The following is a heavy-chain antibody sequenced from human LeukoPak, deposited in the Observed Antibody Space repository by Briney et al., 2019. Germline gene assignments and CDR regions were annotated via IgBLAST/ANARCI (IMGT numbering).Heavy chain of an antibody. CDR1: GGSISGYY. J-gene: IGHJ4*02. V-gene: IGHV4-4*09. CDR2: IYTSGST. CDR3: ARQGRETLALDY. D-gene: IGHD1-26*01. Sequence: PETLSLTCTVPGGSISGYYWSWIRQPPGKGLEWIGYIYTSGSTKYNPSLESRVTISVDTSKNQFSLKVYSVTAADTAVYYCARQGRETLALDYWGQGTLVTVSS.